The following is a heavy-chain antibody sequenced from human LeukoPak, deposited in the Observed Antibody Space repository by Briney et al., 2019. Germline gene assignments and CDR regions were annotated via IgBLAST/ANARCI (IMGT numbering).Heavy chain of an antibody. CDR3: ARYCSGGTCYRGFDP. Sequence: ASVKVSCKASGGTFSSYAISWVRQAPGQGLEWMGGIIPIFGTANYAQKFQGRVTITADESTSTAYMELSSLRSEDTAVYYCARYCSGGTCYRGFDPWGQGTLVTVSS. CDR2: IIPIFGTA. D-gene: IGHD2-15*01. CDR1: GGTFSSYA. V-gene: IGHV1-69*13. J-gene: IGHJ5*02.